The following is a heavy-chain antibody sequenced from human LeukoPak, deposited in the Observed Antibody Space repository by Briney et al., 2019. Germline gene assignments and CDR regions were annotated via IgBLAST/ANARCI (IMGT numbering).Heavy chain of an antibody. CDR3: AKGSAGIAARAEDWFDP. CDR2: ISGSGGST. D-gene: IGHD6-13*01. V-gene: IGHV3-23*01. CDR1: GFTFSSYA. J-gene: IGHJ5*02. Sequence: GGSLRLSCAASGFTFSSYAMSWVRQAPGKGLEWVSAISGSGGSTYYADSVKGRFTISRDNSKNTLYLQMNSLRAEDTAVYYCAKGSAGIAARAEDWFDPWGQGTLVTVSS.